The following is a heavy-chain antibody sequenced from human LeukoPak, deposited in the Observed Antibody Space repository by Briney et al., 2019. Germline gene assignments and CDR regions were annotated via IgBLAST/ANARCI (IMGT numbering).Heavy chain of an antibody. V-gene: IGHV4-34*01. CDR3: ARGRGGYYYYMDV. D-gene: IGHD3-16*01. J-gene: IGHJ6*03. CDR1: GGSFSSYY. CDR2: INHSGST. Sequence: TSETLSLTCAVYGGSFSSYYWSWIRQPPGKGLEWIGEINHSGSTNYNPSLKSRVTISVDTSKNQFSLKLSSVTAADTAVYYCARGRGGYYYYMDVWGKGTTVTISS.